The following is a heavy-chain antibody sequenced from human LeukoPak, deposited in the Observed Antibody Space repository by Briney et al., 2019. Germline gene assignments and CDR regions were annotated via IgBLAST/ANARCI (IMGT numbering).Heavy chain of an antibody. D-gene: IGHD6-6*01. CDR3: AKATSPYSSSSIDY. V-gene: IGHV3-9*01. Sequence: PGRSLRLSCAASGFTFDDYAMHWVRQAPGKGLEWVSGISWNSGSIGYADPVKGRFTIFRDNAKNSLYLQMNSLRAEHTALYYCAKATSPYSSSSIDYWGQGTLVTVSP. CDR1: GFTFDDYA. CDR2: ISWNSGSI. J-gene: IGHJ4*02.